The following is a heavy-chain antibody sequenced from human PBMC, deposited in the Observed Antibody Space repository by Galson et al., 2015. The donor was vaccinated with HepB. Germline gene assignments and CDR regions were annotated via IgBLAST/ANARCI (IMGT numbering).Heavy chain of an antibody. J-gene: IGHJ6*02. Sequence: SLRLSCAASGFTFSSYGMHWVRQAPGKGLEWVAVISYDGSNKYYADSVKGRFTISRNNSKNTLYLQMNSLRAEDTAVYYCAKGAPISYSSSWYDYYYYGMDVWGQGTTVTVSS. D-gene: IGHD6-13*01. CDR2: ISYDGSNK. CDR3: AKGAPISYSSSWYDYYYYGMDV. V-gene: IGHV3-30*18. CDR1: GFTFSSYG.